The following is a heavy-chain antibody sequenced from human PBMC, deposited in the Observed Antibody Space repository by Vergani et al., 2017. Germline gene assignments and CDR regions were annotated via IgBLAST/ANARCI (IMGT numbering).Heavy chain of an antibody. CDR2: INPKSGGT. V-gene: IGHV1-2*02. Sequence: QVQLVQSGTEVEKPGASVRVSCKASGYTFTAFYIHWVRQAPGQGLEWMGWINPKSGGTEYAPNFQGRVTFTMDTSNRTVYMELGGLRSEDTAVYYCGRWDLIPRYMDVWGTGTTVTVSS. J-gene: IGHJ6*03. CDR1: GYTFTAFY. CDR3: GRWDLIPRYMDV. D-gene: IGHD1-26*01.